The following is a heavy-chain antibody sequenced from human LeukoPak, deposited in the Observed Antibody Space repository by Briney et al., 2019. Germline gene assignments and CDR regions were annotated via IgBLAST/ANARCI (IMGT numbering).Heavy chain of an antibody. J-gene: IGHJ4*02. V-gene: IGHV3-64D*06. D-gene: IGHD2-15*01. CDR2: ISSNGGST. CDR3: VKNAITGYCSGGSCLYYFDY. Sequence: GGSLRLSCAASGFTFSSYAMHWVRQAPGKGLEYVSAISSNGGSTYYADSVKGRFTISRDNSKNTLYLQMSSLRAEDTAVYYCVKNAITGYCSGGSCLYYFDYWGQGTLVTVSS. CDR1: GFTFSSYA.